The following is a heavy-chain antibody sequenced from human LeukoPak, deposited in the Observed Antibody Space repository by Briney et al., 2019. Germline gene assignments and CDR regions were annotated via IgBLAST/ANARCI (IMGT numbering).Heavy chain of an antibody. Sequence: GGSLRLSCAASGFTFSTYLMHWVRQAPGKGLVWVSRINTDGSITTYADSVKGRFTISRDNAKNTLYLQMNSLRAEDTAVYYCGGATTGSPVWGQGTLVTVSS. CDR1: GFTFSTYL. CDR2: INTDGSIT. V-gene: IGHV3-74*03. J-gene: IGHJ4*02. CDR3: GGATTGSPV. D-gene: IGHD1-26*01.